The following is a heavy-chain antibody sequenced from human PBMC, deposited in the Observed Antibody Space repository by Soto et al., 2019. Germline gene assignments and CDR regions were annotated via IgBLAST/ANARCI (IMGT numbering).Heavy chain of an antibody. J-gene: IGHJ4*02. CDR3: AVGSGYDYAYSSSWY. Sequence: GASVKVSCKASGFTFTSSAVQWVRQARGQRLEWIGWIVVGSGNTNYAQKFQERVTMTTDTSTSTAYMELSSLRSEDTAVYYCAVGSGYDYAYSSSWYWGQGTLVTVSS. V-gene: IGHV1-58*01. CDR2: IVVGSGNT. D-gene: IGHD6-13*01. CDR1: GFTFTSSA.